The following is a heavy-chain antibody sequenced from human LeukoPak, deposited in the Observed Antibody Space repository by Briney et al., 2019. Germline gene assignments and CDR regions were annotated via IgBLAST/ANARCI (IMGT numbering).Heavy chain of an antibody. Sequence: GGSLRLSCAASGFTFGSYAMSWVRQAPGKGLEWVSAISGSGGSTYYADSVKGRFTISRDNSKNTLYLQMNSLRAEDTAVYYCAKGQGYGGNSAIGDDYWGQGTLVTVSS. D-gene: IGHD4-23*01. CDR2: ISGSGGST. CDR1: GFTFGSYA. V-gene: IGHV3-23*01. J-gene: IGHJ4*02. CDR3: AKGQGYGGNSAIGDDY.